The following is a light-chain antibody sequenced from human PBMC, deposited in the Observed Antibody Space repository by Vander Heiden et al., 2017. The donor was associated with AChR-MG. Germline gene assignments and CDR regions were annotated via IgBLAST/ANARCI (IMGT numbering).Light chain of an antibody. CDR3: QQYNSYLT. Sequence: DIQTTQSPSTLSASVEARVTCTCRASKSSSSWLAWYQQKPGKAPKLLIYKASSLESGVPSRFSGSGSGTEFTLTISSLQPDDFATYYCQQYNSYLTFGGGTKVEIK. J-gene: IGKJ4*01. CDR2: KAS. CDR1: KSSSSW. V-gene: IGKV1-5*03.